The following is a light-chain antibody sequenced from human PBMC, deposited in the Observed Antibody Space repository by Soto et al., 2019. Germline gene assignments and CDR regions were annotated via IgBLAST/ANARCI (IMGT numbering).Light chain of an antibody. J-gene: IGKJ2*01. V-gene: IGKV3-15*01. CDR1: QSVRSK. CDR2: GAS. CDR3: QQYFNWPPYT. Sequence: EIVMTQSPATLSVSPGEGATLSCRASQSVRSKLAWYQQKPGQAPRLLIYGASTRATGIPARFSGSGSGVEFTLTISSLQSEDFAVYYCQQYFNWPPYTFGQGTKVDIK.